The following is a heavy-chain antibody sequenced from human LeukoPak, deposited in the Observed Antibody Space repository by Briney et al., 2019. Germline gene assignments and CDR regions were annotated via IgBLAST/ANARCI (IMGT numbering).Heavy chain of an antibody. D-gene: IGHD2-2*01. CDR2: ISAYNGNT. CDR3: ARAPYCSSTSCPPVRGKLDV. Sequence: ASVKVSCKASGYTLTSYGISWVRQAPGQGLEWMGWISAYNGNTNYAQKLQGRVTMTTDTSTSTAYMELRSLRSDDTAVYYCARAPYCSSTSCPPVRGKLDVWGQGTTVAVSS. CDR1: GYTLTSYG. J-gene: IGHJ6*02. V-gene: IGHV1-18*01.